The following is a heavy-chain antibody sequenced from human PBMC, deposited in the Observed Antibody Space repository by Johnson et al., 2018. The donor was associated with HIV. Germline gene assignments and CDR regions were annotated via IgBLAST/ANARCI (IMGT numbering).Heavy chain of an antibody. CDR1: GFTFDDYA. V-gene: IGHV3-9*01. CDR3: ARDGWGSRGWDDAFDI. Sequence: VQLVESGGGLVQPGRSLRLSCAASGFTFDDYAMHWVRQAPGKGLEWVSGISWNSGSIGYADSVKGRFTISRDNAKNTLFLQRNSLRAEDTAAYFCARDGWGSRGWDDAFDIWGQGTMATVSS. J-gene: IGHJ3*02. D-gene: IGHD7-27*01. CDR2: ISWNSGSI.